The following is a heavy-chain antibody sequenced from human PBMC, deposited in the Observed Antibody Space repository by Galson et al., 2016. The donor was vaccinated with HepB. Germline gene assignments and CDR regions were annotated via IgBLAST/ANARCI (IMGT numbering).Heavy chain of an antibody. D-gene: IGHD2-15*01. J-gene: IGHJ4*02. V-gene: IGHV4-34*01. CDR2: INDSGST. Sequence: ETLSLTCAVYGGSFRRYYWTWIRQPPGKGLKWIGEINDSGSTNYNPSLKNRVIISVDTSKNQFSLKLNSVTAADTGVYYCARDGGCSGGSCSPLDYWGQGTLVTVSS. CDR3: ARDGGCSGGSCSPLDY. CDR1: GGSFRRYY.